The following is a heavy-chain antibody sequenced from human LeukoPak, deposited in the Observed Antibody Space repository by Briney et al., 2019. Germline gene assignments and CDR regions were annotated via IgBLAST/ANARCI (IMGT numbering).Heavy chain of an antibody. CDR1: GFTFSSYA. J-gene: IGHJ4*02. D-gene: IGHD3-16*01. V-gene: IGHV3-23*01. CDR3: AKAGPVGGYQDYFDY. Sequence: GGSLRLSCAASGFTFSSYAMSWVRQAPGKGLEWVSAISGSGGSTYYADSVKCRFTISRDNSKNTLYLQMNSLRAEDTAVCYCAKAGPVGGYQDYFDYWGQGTLVTVSS. CDR2: ISGSGGST.